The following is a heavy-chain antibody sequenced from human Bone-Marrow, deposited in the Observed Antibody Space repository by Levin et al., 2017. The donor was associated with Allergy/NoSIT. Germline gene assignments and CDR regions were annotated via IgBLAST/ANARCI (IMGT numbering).Heavy chain of an antibody. D-gene: IGHD1-26*01. CDR1: GFSYSHSG. V-gene: IGHV3-33*01. CDR2: ILHDGSKA. Sequence: LSLTCEASGFSYSHSGMHWVRPAPRKGLEWVSLILHDGSKALYKHSVKGRFTPSRDNVKNTVFLQMKRLRAEDTALYYCARGDAGVGATLGYGHHYGLDVWGQGTTVSVFS. J-gene: IGHJ6*02. CDR3: ARGDAGVGATLGYGHHYGLDV.